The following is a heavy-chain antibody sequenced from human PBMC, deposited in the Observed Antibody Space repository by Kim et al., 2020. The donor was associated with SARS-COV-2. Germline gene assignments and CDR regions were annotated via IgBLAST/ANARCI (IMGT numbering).Heavy chain of an antibody. CDR3: AKSRGNSGYFPDY. Sequence: GGSLRLSCATSGFTFSGYSMNWVRQAPGKGLEWVSSISSSSKYIFYADSVKGRFTISRDNAKNSLYLQMNSLRAEDTAVYYCAKSRGNSGYFPDYWGPGTLVTVSS. CDR2: ISSSSKYI. V-gene: IGHV3-21*01. D-gene: IGHD5-12*01. J-gene: IGHJ4*02. CDR1: GFTFSGYS.